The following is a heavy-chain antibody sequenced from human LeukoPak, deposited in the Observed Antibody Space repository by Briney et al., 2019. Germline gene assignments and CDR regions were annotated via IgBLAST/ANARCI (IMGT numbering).Heavy chain of an antibody. Sequence: GGSLRLSCAASGFTFSSYEMNWVRQAPGKGLEWVSYISSSGSTIYYADSVKGRFTISRDNAKNSLYLQMNSLRAEDTAVYYCASAYDSSGYYSRDYWGQGTLVTVSS. J-gene: IGHJ4*02. CDR3: ASAYDSSGYYSRDY. CDR1: GFTFSSYE. D-gene: IGHD3-22*01. CDR2: ISSSGSTI. V-gene: IGHV3-48*03.